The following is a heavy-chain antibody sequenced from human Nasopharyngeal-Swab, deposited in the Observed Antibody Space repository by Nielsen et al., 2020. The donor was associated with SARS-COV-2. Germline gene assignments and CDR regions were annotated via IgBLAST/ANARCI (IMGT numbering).Heavy chain of an antibody. CDR2: IKSKTDGGTT. CDR1: GFTFSNAW. CDR3: TTDVAAAGSRYYYYYGMDV. D-gene: IGHD6-13*01. Sequence: GESLKISCAASGFTFSNAWMSWVRQAPGKGLEWVGRIKSKTDGGTTDYAAPVKGRFTISRDDSKNTLYLQMNSLKTEDPAVYYCTTDVAAAGSRYYYYYGMDVWGQGTTVTVSS. V-gene: IGHV3-15*01. J-gene: IGHJ6*02.